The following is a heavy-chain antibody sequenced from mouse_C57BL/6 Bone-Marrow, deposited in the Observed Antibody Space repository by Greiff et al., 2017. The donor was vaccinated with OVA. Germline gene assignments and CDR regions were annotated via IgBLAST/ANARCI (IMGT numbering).Heavy chain of an antibody. CDR3: ARSNVD. Sequence: VQLQQSGAELVRPGASVKLSCKASGYTFTDYYINWVKQRPGQGLEWIARIYPGSGHTYYNEKFKGKATLTAEKSSSTAYMQLSSLTSEDSAVYVCARSNVDWGQGTTRTGSS. J-gene: IGHJ2*01. CDR1: GYTFTDYY. CDR2: IYPGSGHT. V-gene: IGHV1-76*01.